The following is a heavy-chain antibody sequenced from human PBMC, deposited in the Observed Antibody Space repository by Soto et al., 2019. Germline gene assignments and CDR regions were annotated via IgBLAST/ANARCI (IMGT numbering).Heavy chain of an antibody. CDR2: IYYSGST. V-gene: IGHV4-59*01. J-gene: IGHJ6*02. Sequence: PSETLSLTCTVSGGSISSYCWSWIRLPPGKGLEWIGYIYYSGSTSYNPSLKSRVTISVDTSKNQFSLKVSSVTAADTAVYYCARAPNSSGYDYGMDVWGQGTTVTVSS. CDR1: GGSISSYC. CDR3: ARAPNSSGYDYGMDV. D-gene: IGHD6-19*01.